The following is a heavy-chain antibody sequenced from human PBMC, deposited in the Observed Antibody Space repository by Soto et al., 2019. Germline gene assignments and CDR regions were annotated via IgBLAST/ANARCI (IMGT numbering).Heavy chain of an antibody. CDR2: IYYTGNA. J-gene: IGHJ4*01. CDR3: ARASYYDPSDYTLSGYFDS. D-gene: IGHD3-22*01. V-gene: IGHV4-61*01. CDR1: GDSLTSHSYY. Sequence: PSETLSLTCTVSGDSLTSHSYYWTWVRQPPGKGLEWIGNIYYTGNANYNPSLTGRVTLSVDTSRNQFSLRLTSVTTADTAVYYCARASYYDPSDYTLSGYFDSWGHVTPVTVSS.